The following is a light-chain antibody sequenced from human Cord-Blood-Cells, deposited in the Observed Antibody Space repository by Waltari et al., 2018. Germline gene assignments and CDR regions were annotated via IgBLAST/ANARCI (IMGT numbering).Light chain of an antibody. CDR1: SSDVGSYNL. Sequence: SALTQPASVPGSPGQPITISCTGTSSDVGSYNLVSWYQQHPGKAPKLLIYEGSKRPSGVSNRFSGSKSGNTASLTISGLQAEDEADYYCCSYAGSSTYVFGTGTKVTVL. V-gene: IGLV2-23*01. CDR3: CSYAGSSTYV. J-gene: IGLJ1*01. CDR2: EGS.